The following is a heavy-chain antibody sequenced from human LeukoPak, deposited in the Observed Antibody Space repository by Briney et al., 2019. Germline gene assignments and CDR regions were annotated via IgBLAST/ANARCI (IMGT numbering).Heavy chain of an antibody. V-gene: IGHV3-21*01. Sequence: GGSLRLSCAASGFTFSSYSMNWVRQAPGKGLEWVSSISSSSSYIYYADSVKGRFTISRDNAKNSLYLQMNSLRAEDTAVYYCAGGYGSGSYGGPGFDYWGQGTLVTVSS. CDR2: ISSSSSYI. CDR3: AGGYGSGSYGGPGFDY. J-gene: IGHJ4*02. D-gene: IGHD3-10*01. CDR1: GFTFSSYS.